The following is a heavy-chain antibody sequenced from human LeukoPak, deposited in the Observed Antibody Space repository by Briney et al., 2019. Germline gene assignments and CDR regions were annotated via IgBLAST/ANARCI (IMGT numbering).Heavy chain of an antibody. CDR2: MNPTSGGT. Sequence: ASVKLSCKASGYAFTGHYMNWVRQAAGESLEWMGWMNPTSGGTNYAQKFQGSVTMTRATSMRKAYMGPSRLRSDDTAVYYCANWGGYGSGSIFDYWGQGTPVTVSS. CDR1: GYAFTGHY. J-gene: IGHJ4*02. V-gene: IGHV1-2*02. CDR3: ANWGGYGSGSIFDY. D-gene: IGHD3-10*01.